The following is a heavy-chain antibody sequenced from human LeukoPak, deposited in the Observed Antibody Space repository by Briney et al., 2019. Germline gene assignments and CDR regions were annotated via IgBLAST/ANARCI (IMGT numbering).Heavy chain of an antibody. V-gene: IGHV4-39*07. D-gene: IGHD4-23*01. J-gene: IGHJ4*02. Sequence: PSETLSLTCTVSGGSISSSSYYWGWIRQPPGKGLEWIGSIYYSGSTYYNPSLKSRVTISVDTSKNQFSLKLSSVTAADMAVYYCARSEDTVVTHFFDYWGQGTLVTVSS. CDR3: ARSEDTVVTHFFDY. CDR1: GGSISSSSYY. CDR2: IYYSGST.